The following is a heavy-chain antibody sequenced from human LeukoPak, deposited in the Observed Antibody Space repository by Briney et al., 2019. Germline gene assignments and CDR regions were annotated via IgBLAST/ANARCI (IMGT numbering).Heavy chain of an antibody. CDR1: GFFFSSYG. CDR3: ARDLGVVAATSGYFDY. J-gene: IGHJ4*02. CDR2: ISYDGSNK. V-gene: IGHV3-30*03. Sequence: PGGTLRLSCAASGFFFSSYGMSWVRQAPGKGLEWVAVISYDGSNKYYADSVKGRFTISRDNSKNTLYLQMNSLRAEDTAVYYCARDLGVVAATSGYFDYWGQGTLVTVSS. D-gene: IGHD2-15*01.